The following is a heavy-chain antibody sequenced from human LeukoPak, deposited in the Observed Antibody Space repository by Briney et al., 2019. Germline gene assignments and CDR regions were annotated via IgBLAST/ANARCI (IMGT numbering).Heavy chain of an antibody. Sequence: PGGSLRLSCAASGFTFSSYSMNWVRQAPGKGLEWVSSISSSSTYIYYADSVKGRFTISRDNAKNTLYLQMNSLRAEDTAVYYCARGLDTAMGTPYYYYGMDVWGQGTTVTVSS. J-gene: IGHJ6*02. CDR1: GFTFSSYS. V-gene: IGHV3-21*01. D-gene: IGHD5-18*01. CDR2: ISSSSTYI. CDR3: ARGLDTAMGTPYYYYGMDV.